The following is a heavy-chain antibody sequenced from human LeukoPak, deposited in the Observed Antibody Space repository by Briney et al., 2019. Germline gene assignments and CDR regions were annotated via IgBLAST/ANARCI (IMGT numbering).Heavy chain of an antibody. CDR1: GFTFSSYA. CDR3: ARVASDYGGNPLQE. D-gene: IGHD4-23*01. CDR2: ISYDGSNK. V-gene: IGHV3-30-3*01. Sequence: HSGGSLRLSCAASGFTFSSYAMHWVRQAPGKGLEWVAVISYDGSNKYYADSVKGQFTISRDNSKNTLYLQMNSLRAEDTAVYYCARVASDYGGNPLQEWGQGTLVTVSS. J-gene: IGHJ4*02.